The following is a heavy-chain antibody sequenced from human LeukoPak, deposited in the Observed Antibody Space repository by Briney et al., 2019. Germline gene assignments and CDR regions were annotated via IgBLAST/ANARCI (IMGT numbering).Heavy chain of an antibody. CDR1: GYTFTGYY. V-gene: IGHV1-2*02. Sequence: GASVKVSCKASGYTFTGYYMHWVRQAPGQGLEWMGWINPNSGGTNYAQKLQGRVTMTRDTSISTAYMELSRLRSDDTAVYYCARDLNGSGWYGNDYWGQGTLVTVSS. J-gene: IGHJ4*02. CDR2: INPNSGGT. CDR3: ARDLNGSGWYGNDY. D-gene: IGHD6-19*01.